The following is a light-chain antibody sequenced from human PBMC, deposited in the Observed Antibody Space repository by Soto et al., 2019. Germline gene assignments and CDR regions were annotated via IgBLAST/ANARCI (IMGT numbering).Light chain of an antibody. V-gene: IGKV3-20*01. CDR3: QQYMSSVT. CDR1: QSVDTPF. CDR2: GAS. Sequence: ESVLTQSTGSLSLSPGQRATLSCRASQSVDTPFFAWYQKKPGQAPRLLIYGASKRDTGIPDRFSGSGSGTDFTLIISRLETEDFAVYYCQQYMSSVTFGQGTKVEIK. J-gene: IGKJ1*01.